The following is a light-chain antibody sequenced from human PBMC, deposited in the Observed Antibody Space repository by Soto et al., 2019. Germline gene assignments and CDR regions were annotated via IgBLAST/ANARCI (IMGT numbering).Light chain of an antibody. J-gene: IGKJ1*01. Sequence: DIQMTQSPSSLSASVGDRVTITCRASQSISSHLNWYQQKPGKAPKLLIYAASSLQSGVPSRFSGSGSGTDFTLTISSLQPEDFATYSCQQSDTTPRTFGQGTKVDIK. CDR3: QQSDTTPRT. CDR2: AAS. V-gene: IGKV1-39*01. CDR1: QSISSH.